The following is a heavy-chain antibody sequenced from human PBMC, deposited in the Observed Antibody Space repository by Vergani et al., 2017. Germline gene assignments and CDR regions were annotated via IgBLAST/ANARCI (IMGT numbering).Heavy chain of an antibody. V-gene: IGHV3-23*04. Sequence: EGQLVESGGDWVRRGGSLRLSCAASGFISSSYWMSWVRQAPGKGLEWVSALTGGGGSTYYADSFKGRFIISRDNSRDTLYLQMNSLRPEDPATYYCVKDAGSYENFFDSWGQGTLVTVSS. D-gene: IGHD1-26*01. CDR1: GFISSSYW. J-gene: IGHJ4*02. CDR3: VKDAGSYENFFDS. CDR2: LTGGGGST.